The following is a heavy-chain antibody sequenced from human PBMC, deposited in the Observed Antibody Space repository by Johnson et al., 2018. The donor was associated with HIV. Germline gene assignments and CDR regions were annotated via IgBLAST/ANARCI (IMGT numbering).Heavy chain of an antibody. CDR1: GFTFSGYW. J-gene: IGHJ3*02. D-gene: IGHD3-10*01. Sequence: VQLVESGGGLVQPGGSLRLSCAASGFTFSGYWMSWVRQAPGKGLEWVATLNEGGSQKYYVDAVKGRFSISRDNAKNTLYLQMNSLRVEDTAVYYCAKPKTGIDAFDIWGQGTMVTVSS. V-gene: IGHV3-7*01. CDR3: AKPKTGIDAFDI. CDR2: LNEGGSQK.